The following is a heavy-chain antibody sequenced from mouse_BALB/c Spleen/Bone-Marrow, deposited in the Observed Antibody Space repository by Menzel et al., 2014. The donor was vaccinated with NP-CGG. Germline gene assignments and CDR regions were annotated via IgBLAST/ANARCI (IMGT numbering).Heavy chain of an antibody. V-gene: IGHV1S81*02. D-gene: IGHD1-1*01. Sequence: QVQLQQSGAELVKPGASVKLSCKASGYTFTSYWMHWVKRRPGQGLEWIGEINPSNGRTNYNEKFKSKATLTVDKSSSTAYMQLSSLTSEDSAVYYCAREGNYNGSIAMDYWGQGTSVTVSS. CDR2: INPSNGRT. CDR3: AREGNYNGSIAMDY. J-gene: IGHJ4*01. CDR1: GYTFTSYW.